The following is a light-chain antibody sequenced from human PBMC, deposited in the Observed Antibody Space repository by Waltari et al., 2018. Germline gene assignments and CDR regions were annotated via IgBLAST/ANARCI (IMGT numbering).Light chain of an antibody. CDR3: QTGGHGTWV. J-gene: IGLJ3*02. V-gene: IGLV4-69*01. CDR1: SGHSSNI. Sequence: QLVLTQSPSASASLGASVKLTCTLSSGHSSNIIAWHQQQPEKGPRYLMKVNSDGSHSQGDEIPDRFSGASCGAARYLTISHLQSEDEADYFCQTGGHGTWVFGGGTKLTVL. CDR2: VNSDGSH.